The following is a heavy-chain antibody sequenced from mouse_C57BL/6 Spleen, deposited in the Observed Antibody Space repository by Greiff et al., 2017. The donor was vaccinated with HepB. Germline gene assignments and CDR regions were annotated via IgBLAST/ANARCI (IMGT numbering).Heavy chain of an antibody. Sequence: QVQLQQSGAELVKPGASVKMSCKASGYTFTSYWITWVKQRPGQGLEWIGDIYPGSGSTNYNEKFKSKATLTVDTSSSTAYMQLSSLTSEDSAVYYGARSYYYGSSYVGYFDYWGQGTTLTVSS. V-gene: IGHV1-55*01. CDR1: GYTFTSYW. J-gene: IGHJ2*01. CDR2: IYPGSGST. D-gene: IGHD1-1*01. CDR3: ARSYYYGSSYVGYFDY.